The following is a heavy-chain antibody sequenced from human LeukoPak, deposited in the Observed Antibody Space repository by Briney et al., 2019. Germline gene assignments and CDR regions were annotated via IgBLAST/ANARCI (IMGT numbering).Heavy chain of an antibody. CDR1: GFTFSTYG. D-gene: IGHD6-13*01. CDR2: ISVSGGST. CDR3: ARGAVIQYSSSWYSHLFSDF. Sequence: PGRSLRLSCAASGFTFSTYGMHWVRQAPGKGLEWVSTISVSGGSTYYADSVKGRFTISRDNSKNTLYLQVDSLRAEDTAVYYCARGAVIQYSSSWYSHLFSDFWGQGTLVTVSS. V-gene: IGHV3-23*01. J-gene: IGHJ4*02.